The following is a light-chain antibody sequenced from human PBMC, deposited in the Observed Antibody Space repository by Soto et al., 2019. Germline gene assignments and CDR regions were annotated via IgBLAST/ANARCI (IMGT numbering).Light chain of an antibody. CDR3: QPYNNWPRT. CDR1: QSISSW. Sequence: DIQMTQSPATLSSSAGDRVTITCRASQSISSWLAWYQQKPGKAPKLLIYDASSLASGVPSRFSGSGSGTEFTLTINSLQSEDFAVYYCQPYNNWPRTFGGGTKVDIK. V-gene: IGKV1-5*01. CDR2: DAS. J-gene: IGKJ4*01.